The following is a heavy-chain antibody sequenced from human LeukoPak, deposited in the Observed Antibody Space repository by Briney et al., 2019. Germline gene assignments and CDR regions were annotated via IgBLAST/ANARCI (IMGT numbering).Heavy chain of an antibody. Sequence: SETLSLTCTVSGGSISSYYWSWIRQPPGKGLEWIGYIYYSGSTNYNPSLKSRVTTSVDTSKNQFSLKLSSVTAADTAVYYCARGSTYCSGGSCYSDWFDPWGQGTLVTVSS. CDR3: ARGSTYCSGGSCYSDWFDP. V-gene: IGHV4-59*01. CDR1: GGSISSYY. CDR2: IYYSGST. J-gene: IGHJ5*02. D-gene: IGHD2-15*01.